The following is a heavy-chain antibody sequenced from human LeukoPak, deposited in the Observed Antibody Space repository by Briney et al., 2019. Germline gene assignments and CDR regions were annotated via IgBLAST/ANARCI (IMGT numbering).Heavy chain of an antibody. J-gene: IGHJ5*01. CDR3: AKVGGAFELVGYGDYGAMNS. Sequence: GGSLRLSCAASGFTFSTYTMAWVRQAPGGGLEWDSGISGNGGRTYYADSVKGRFAISRDDSKSTLYLQMNSLRGEDTAVYYCAKVGGAFELVGYGDYGAMNSWGHGTLVTVSS. CDR2: ISGNGGRT. V-gene: IGHV3-23*01. D-gene: IGHD4-17*01. CDR1: GFTFSTYT.